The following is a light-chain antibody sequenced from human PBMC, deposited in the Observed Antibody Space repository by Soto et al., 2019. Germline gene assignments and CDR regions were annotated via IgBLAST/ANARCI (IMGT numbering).Light chain of an antibody. CDR2: DAS. J-gene: IGKJ5*01. CDR3: QQYNNWPPIT. CDR1: QTVRNN. Sequence: EFVLTQSPGTLSLSPGERATLSCRAIQTVRNNYLAWYQQKPGQAPRLLIYDASSRATGIPARFSGSGSGTEFTLTISSLQSEDFAVYYCQQYNNWPPITFGQGTRLEI. V-gene: IGKV3-15*01.